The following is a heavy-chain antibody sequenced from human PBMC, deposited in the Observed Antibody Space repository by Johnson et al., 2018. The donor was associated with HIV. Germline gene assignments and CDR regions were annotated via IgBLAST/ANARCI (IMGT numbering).Heavy chain of an antibody. J-gene: IGHJ3*02. Sequence: VQLVESGGGLVQSGGSLRLSCAASGFSVSSNYMSWVRQAPGKGLEWVSVIYSGGSTYYADSVKGRFTISRDNSKNTLYLQMNSLRAEDTDVYFCASSITMIVGVTGGAFDIWGQGTMVTVSS. V-gene: IGHV3-53*01. CDR1: GFSVSSNY. CDR3: ASSITMIVGVTGGAFDI. CDR2: IYSGGST. D-gene: IGHD3-22*01.